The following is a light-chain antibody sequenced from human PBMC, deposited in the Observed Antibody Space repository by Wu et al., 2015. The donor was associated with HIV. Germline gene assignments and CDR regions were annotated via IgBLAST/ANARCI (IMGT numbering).Light chain of an antibody. CDR3: QHYDNLPFT. Sequence: DIRMTQSPSSLSASVGDRVTITCQASQDIYNFLSWYQQKPGKAPKLLIYDASNLETGVPSRFSGSGSGTHFTFTISSLQPEDIATYYCQHYDNLPFTFGGGTKVEIK. V-gene: IGKV1-33*01. CDR1: QDIYNF. CDR2: DAS. J-gene: IGKJ4*01.